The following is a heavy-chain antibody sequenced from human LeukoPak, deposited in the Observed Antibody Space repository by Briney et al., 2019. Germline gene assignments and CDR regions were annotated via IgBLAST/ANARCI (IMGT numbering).Heavy chain of an antibody. Sequence: SGRSLRLSCAASGFTFSSYAMHWVRQAPGKGLEWVAVISYDGSNKYYADSVKGRFTISRDNVKNSLYLQMNSLRAEDTAVYYCATEVHLGFWGQGTLVTVSS. V-gene: IGHV3-30-3*01. J-gene: IGHJ4*02. CDR1: GFTFSSYA. CDR2: ISYDGSNK. D-gene: IGHD3-10*01. CDR3: ATEVHLGF.